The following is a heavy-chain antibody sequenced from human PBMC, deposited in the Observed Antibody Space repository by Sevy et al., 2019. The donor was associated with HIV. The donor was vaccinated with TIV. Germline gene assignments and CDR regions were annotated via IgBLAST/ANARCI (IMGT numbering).Heavy chain of an antibody. V-gene: IGHV3-21*01. D-gene: IGHD6-13*01. J-gene: IGHJ4*02. CDR3: ARATGYSSSWYFSGIDY. Sequence: GGSLRLSCAASGFTFSSYSMNWVRQAPGKGLEWVSSISSSSSYIYYADSVKGRFTISRDNAKNSLYLQMNSLRAEDTAVYYCARATGYSSSWYFSGIDYWGQGTLVTVSS. CDR2: ISSSSSYI. CDR1: GFTFSSYS.